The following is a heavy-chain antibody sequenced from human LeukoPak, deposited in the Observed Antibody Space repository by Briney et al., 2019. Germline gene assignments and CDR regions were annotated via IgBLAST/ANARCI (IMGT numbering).Heavy chain of an antibody. CDR3: ARGPNYSAYVDY. V-gene: IGHV1-8*01. J-gene: IGHJ4*02. CDR2: MNPNSGNT. Sequence: GASVKVSCKTSGYTFTSYDINWVRQATGQGLEWMGWMNPNSGNTGNAQKFQGRVTMTRNTSISTAYMELSSLRSEDTAVYYCARGPNYSAYVDYWGQGTLVTVSS. D-gene: IGHD4/OR15-4a*01. CDR1: GYTFTSYD.